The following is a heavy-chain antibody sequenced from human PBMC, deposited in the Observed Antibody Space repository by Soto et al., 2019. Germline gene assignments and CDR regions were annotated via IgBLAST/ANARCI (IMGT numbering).Heavy chain of an antibody. CDR3: ARGEITIFGVVIPPGFMDV. V-gene: IGHV1-18*01. CDR1: GYTFTSYG. D-gene: IGHD3-3*01. CDR2: ISAYNGNT. Sequence: ASVKVSCKASGYTFTSYGISWVRQAPGQGLEWMGWISAYNGNTNYAQKLQGRVTMTTDTSTSTAYMELRSLRSDDTAVYYCARGEITIFGVVIPPGFMDVWGKGTTVTVSS. J-gene: IGHJ6*04.